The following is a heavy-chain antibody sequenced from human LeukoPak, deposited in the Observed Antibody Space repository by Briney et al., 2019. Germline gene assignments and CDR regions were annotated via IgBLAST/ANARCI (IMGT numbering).Heavy chain of an antibody. CDR2: ITHSGSP. Sequence: SETLSLTCGVSSGSLSGYYWRWIRQPPGGGLEWLGEITHSGSPNYNPSLKSRVTISGDTSKKQFSLNLKSVTAADTGVYYCARGFDLWGRGTPVTVSS. V-gene: IGHV4-34*01. CDR1: SGSLSGYY. J-gene: IGHJ2*01. CDR3: ARGFDL.